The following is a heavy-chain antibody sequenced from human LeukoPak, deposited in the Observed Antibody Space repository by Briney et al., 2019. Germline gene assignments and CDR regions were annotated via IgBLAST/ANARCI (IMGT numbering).Heavy chain of an antibody. D-gene: IGHD6-6*01. CDR2: IYYSGST. CDR3: ASRSFERGLAARPRSGFDY. J-gene: IGHJ4*02. CDR1: GGSISSSNW. Sequence: PSGTLSLTCAVSGGSISSSNWWGWVRQPPGKGLEWIGEIYYSGSTNYNPSLKSRVTISVDKSKNQFSLKLSSVTAADTAVYYCASRSFERGLAARPRSGFDYWGQGTLVTVSS. V-gene: IGHV4-4*02.